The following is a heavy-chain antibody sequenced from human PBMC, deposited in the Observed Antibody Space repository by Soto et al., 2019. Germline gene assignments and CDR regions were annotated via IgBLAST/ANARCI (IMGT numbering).Heavy chain of an antibody. D-gene: IGHD5-12*01. J-gene: IGHJ3*02. Sequence: QVQLQESGPGLVKPSETLSLTCTVSGGSVSSGSYYWSWIRQSPGKGLEWIGYIYYTGSTYYNPSRKSRVTISVDTANNQFSLKVNSVTAADTAVYYCARQATNTASACDIWGQGTMVTVSS. CDR2: IYYTGST. CDR3: ARQATNTASACDI. V-gene: IGHV4-61*01. CDR1: GGSVSSGSYY.